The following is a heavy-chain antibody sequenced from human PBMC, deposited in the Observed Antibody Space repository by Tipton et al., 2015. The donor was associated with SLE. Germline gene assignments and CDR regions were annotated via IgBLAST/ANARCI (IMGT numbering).Heavy chain of an antibody. D-gene: IGHD2-15*01. CDR1: GVSISTYY. CDR2: FYFSGSS. J-gene: IGHJ6*02. CDR3: ARSRGLGSCSGDNCYDYYFGMDV. V-gene: IGHV4-59*12. Sequence: TLSLTCSVSGVSISTYYWSWIRQSPGKGLEWIGFFYFSGSSQYNPSLKSRATISLGTSKNQFSLRLSSVTAADTAVYFCARSRGLGSCSGDNCYDYYFGMDVWGQGTTVTVSS.